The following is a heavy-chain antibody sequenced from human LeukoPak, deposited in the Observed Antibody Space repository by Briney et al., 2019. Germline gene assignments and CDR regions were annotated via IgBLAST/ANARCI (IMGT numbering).Heavy chain of an antibody. V-gene: IGHV3-23*01. J-gene: IGHJ4*02. CDR2: ISGGGDIT. CDR3: VREDTPATANY. CDR1: GFNFANHA. Sequence: GGSLRLSCAASGFNFANHAMSWVRQTPGKGLEWVSAISGGGDITYYADSVTGRFTTSRDNSKDTLFLQMHSLRPGDTAVYYCVREDTPATANYWGQGTLVTISS. D-gene: IGHD2-21*02.